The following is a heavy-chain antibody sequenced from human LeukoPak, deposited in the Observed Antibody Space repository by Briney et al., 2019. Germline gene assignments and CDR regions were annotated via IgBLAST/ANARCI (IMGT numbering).Heavy chain of an antibody. CDR3: ARDAPDYDILTGYSCYFDY. CDR1: GFTFSSYA. J-gene: IGHJ4*02. Sequence: PGGSLRLSCAASGFTFSSYAMHWVRQAPGKGLEWVAVISYDGSNKYYADSVKGRFTISRDNSKNTLYLQMNSLRAEDTAVYYCARDAPDYDILTGYSCYFDYWGQGTLVTVSS. V-gene: IGHV3-30-3*01. D-gene: IGHD3-9*01. CDR2: ISYDGSNK.